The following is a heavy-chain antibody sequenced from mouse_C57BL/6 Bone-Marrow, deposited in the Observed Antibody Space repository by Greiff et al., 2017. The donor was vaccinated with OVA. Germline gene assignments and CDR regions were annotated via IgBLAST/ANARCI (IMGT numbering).Heavy chain of an antibody. V-gene: IGHV5-16*01. J-gene: IGHJ1*03. CDR1: GFTFSDYY. Sequence: EVKVVESEGGLVQPGSSMKLSCTASGFTFSDYYMAWVRQVPEKGLEWVANINYDGSSTYYLDSLKSRFIISRDNAKNILYLQMSSLKSEDTATYYCARDLGRYWYFDVWGTGTTVTVSS. D-gene: IGHD4-1*01. CDR3: ARDLGRYWYFDV. CDR2: INYDGSST.